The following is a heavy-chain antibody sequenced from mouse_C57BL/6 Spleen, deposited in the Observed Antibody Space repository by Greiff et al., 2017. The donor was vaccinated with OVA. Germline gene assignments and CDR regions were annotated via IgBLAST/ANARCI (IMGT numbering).Heavy chain of an antibody. CDR1: GYTFTSYW. V-gene: IGHV1-61*01. D-gene: IGHD2-10*01. Sequence: QVQLQQPGAELVRPGSSVKLSCKASGYTFTSYWMAWVKQRPGQGLEWIGNIYPSDSETHYNQKFKDKATLTVDKSSSTAYMQLSSLTSEDSAVYYCARAYYGNYGAMDYWGQGTSVTVSS. CDR3: ARAYYGNYGAMDY. J-gene: IGHJ4*01. CDR2: IYPSDSET.